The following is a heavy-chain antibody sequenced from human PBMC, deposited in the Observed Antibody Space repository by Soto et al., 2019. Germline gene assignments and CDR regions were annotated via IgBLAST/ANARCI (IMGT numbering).Heavy chain of an antibody. CDR2: IYHSEST. CDR1: GGSISSGGYS. Sequence: QLQLQESGSGLVKPSQTLSLTCAVSGGSISSGGYSWSWIRQPPGKGLEWIGYIYHSESTYYHPSLKSRVTISVARSKNQFSLKLSSVTAADTAVYYCAGGIAARPLGYWGQGTLVTVSS. D-gene: IGHD6-6*01. J-gene: IGHJ4*02. V-gene: IGHV4-30-2*01. CDR3: AGGIAARPLGY.